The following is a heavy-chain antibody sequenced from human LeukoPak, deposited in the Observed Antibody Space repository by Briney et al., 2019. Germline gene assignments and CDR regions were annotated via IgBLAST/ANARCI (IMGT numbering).Heavy chain of an antibody. CDR3: AREGGHGYNLSY. D-gene: IGHD5-24*01. CDR2: ISSIRNYI. V-gene: IGHV3-21*01. J-gene: IGHJ4*02. CDR1: KFTFSDYS. Sequence: PGGSLRLSCAASKFTFSDYSMSWVRQAPGKGLEWVSSISSIRNYIYYADSVKGRFTVSRDNAKNSLYLQMHSLRAEDTAVYYCAREGGHGYNLSYWGQGTLVTVSS.